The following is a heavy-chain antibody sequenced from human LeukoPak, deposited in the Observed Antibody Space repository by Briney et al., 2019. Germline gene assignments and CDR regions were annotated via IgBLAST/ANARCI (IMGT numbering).Heavy chain of an antibody. Sequence: GGSLRPSCAASGLTFSSYSMNWVRQAPGKGLEWVSSIGSSSSSIYYADSVKGRFTISRDNPKNSLYLQLNSLRAEDTAVYYCARETMEAFDIWGQGTMITVSS. V-gene: IGHV3-21*01. J-gene: IGHJ3*02. CDR2: IGSSSSSI. CDR3: ARETMEAFDI. CDR1: GLTFSSYS. D-gene: IGHD3-10*01.